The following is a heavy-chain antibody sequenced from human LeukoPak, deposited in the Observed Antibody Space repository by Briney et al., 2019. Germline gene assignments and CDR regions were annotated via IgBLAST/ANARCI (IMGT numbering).Heavy chain of an antibody. CDR3: ARTKGAYDGYYYYGMDV. Sequence: SETLSLTCTVSGGSISSYYWSWIRQPPGKGLEWIGYIYYSGSTNYNPSLKSRVTISVDTSKNQFSLELSSVTAADTAVYYCARTKGAYDGYYYYGMDVWGQGTTATVSS. V-gene: IGHV4-59*08. D-gene: IGHD1-1*01. CDR2: IYYSGST. CDR1: GGSISSYY. J-gene: IGHJ6*02.